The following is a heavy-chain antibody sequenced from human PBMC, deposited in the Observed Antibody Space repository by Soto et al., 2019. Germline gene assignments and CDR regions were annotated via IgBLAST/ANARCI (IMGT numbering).Heavy chain of an antibody. CDR2: IYGGGST. CDR3: ARAQDGYNFLYGPT. J-gene: IGHJ5*02. D-gene: IGHD5-12*01. CDR1: GFTVRNNY. Sequence: GGSLRLSCTASGFTVRNNYMSWFRQAAGKGLEWVSVIYGGGSTDYADSVKGRFIISRDNSKNTLYLQMNSLRAEDTAVYYCARAQDGYNFLYGPTWGQGTQVTVSS. V-gene: IGHV3-53*03.